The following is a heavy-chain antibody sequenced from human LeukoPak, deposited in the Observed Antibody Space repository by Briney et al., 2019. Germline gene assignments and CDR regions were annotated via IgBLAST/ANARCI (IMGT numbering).Heavy chain of an antibody. CDR3: ARGSTSIL. J-gene: IGHJ2*01. Sequence: SKTLSLTCTVSGGSISRNYWNWIRQPPGKGLEWIGNIYYSETTNYNPSLKSRVSISVDTSKNLLSLKLSSVTAADTAVYYCARGSTSILWGRGTLVTVSS. CDR2: IYYSETT. CDR1: GGSISRNY. D-gene: IGHD2/OR15-2a*01. V-gene: IGHV4-59*01.